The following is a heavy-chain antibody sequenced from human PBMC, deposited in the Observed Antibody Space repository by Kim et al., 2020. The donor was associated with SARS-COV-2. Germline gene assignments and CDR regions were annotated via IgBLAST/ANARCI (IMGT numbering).Heavy chain of an antibody. CDR3: ARDPSGRYYYYYGMDV. CDR2: INSDGSST. D-gene: IGHD2-15*01. V-gene: IGHV3-74*01. CDR1: GFTFSSYW. J-gene: IGHJ6*04. Sequence: GGSLRLSCAASGFTFSSYWMHWVRQAPGKGLVWVSRINSDGSSTSYADSVKGRFTISRDNAKNTLYLQMNSLRAEDTAVYYCARDPSGRYYYYYGMDVWGKGTTVTVSS.